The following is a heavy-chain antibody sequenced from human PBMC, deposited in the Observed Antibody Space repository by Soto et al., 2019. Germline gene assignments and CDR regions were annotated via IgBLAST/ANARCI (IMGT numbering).Heavy chain of an antibody. Sequence: GGSLRLSCAASGFTFSDYYMSWIRQAPGKGLEWVSYISSSGSTIYYADSVKGRFTISRDNAKNSLYLQMNSLRAEDTAVYYCARDLRFLEWLPDYWGQGTLVTVSS. CDR1: GFTFSDYY. CDR2: ISSSGSTI. D-gene: IGHD3-3*01. CDR3: ARDLRFLEWLPDY. V-gene: IGHV3-11*01. J-gene: IGHJ4*02.